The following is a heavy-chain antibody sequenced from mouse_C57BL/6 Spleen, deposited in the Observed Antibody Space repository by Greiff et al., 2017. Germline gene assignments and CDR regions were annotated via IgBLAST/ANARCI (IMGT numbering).Heavy chain of an antibody. D-gene: IGHD1-1*01. J-gene: IGHJ1*03. V-gene: IGHV1-26*01. Sequence: EVQLQQSGPELVKPGASVKISCKASGYTFTDYYMNWVKQSHGKSLEWIGDINPNNGGTSYNQKFKGKATLTVDTSSSTAYMELRSRTSEDSAVYYCARLGILRWYIDFWGTGTTVTVSS. CDR2: INPNNGGT. CDR3: ARLGILRWYIDF. CDR1: GYTFTDYY.